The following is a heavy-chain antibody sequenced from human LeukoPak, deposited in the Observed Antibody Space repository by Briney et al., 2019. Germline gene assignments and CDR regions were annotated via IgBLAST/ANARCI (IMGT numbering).Heavy chain of an antibody. CDR3: ARDCQLFGESRDWYFDL. D-gene: IGHD3-10*02. CDR2: ISSSGSTI. CDR1: GFTFSSYS. V-gene: IGHV3-48*04. J-gene: IGHJ2*01. Sequence: GGSLRLSCAASGFTFSSYSMNWVRQAPGKGLEWVSYISSSGSTIYYADSVKGRFTISRDNAKNSLYLQMNSLRAEDTAVYYCARDCQLFGESRDWYFDLLGRGTLVTVSS.